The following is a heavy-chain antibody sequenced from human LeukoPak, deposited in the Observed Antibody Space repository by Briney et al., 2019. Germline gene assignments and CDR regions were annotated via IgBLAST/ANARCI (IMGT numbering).Heavy chain of an antibody. V-gene: IGHV1-46*01. J-gene: IGHJ4*02. D-gene: IGHD6-6*01. CDR3: ARESYSSSPSPTQFDY. CDR2: INPSGGST. CDR1: GYTFTSYY. Sequence: ASVKVSCKASGYTFTSYYMHWVRQAPGQGLEWMGIINPSGGSTSYAQKFQGRVTMTRDTSTSTVYMELSSLRSEDTAVYYCARESYSSSPSPTQFDYWGQGTLVTVSS.